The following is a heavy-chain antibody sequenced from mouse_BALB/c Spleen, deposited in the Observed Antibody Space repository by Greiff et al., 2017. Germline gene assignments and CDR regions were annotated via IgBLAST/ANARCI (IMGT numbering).Heavy chain of an antibody. CDR3: ARGGYGNYYAMDY. Sequence: VQLKQSGAELVRPGALVKLSCKASGFNIKDYYMHWVKQRPEQGLEWIGWIDPENGNTIYDPKFQGKASITADTSSNTAYLQLSSLTSEDTAVYYCARGGYGNYYAMDYWGQGTSVTVSS. D-gene: IGHD2-10*02. J-gene: IGHJ4*01. CDR2: IDPENGNT. CDR1: GFNIKDYY. V-gene: IGHV14-1*02.